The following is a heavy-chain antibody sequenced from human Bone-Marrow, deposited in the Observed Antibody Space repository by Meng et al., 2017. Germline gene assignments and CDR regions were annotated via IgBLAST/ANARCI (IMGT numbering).Heavy chain of an antibody. CDR3: TKGARLVDY. V-gene: IGHV3-23*01. CDR1: GFTFTENS. D-gene: IGHD3-9*01. J-gene: IGHJ4*02. CDR2: ITSSHAT. Sequence: ESLKISCAASGFTFTENSMAWVRQAPGKGLQWVSAITSSHATFYAHSVKGRFTISRDNSKNTVYLQMNSLGAEDTAMYYCTKGARLVDYWGQGTLVTVSS.